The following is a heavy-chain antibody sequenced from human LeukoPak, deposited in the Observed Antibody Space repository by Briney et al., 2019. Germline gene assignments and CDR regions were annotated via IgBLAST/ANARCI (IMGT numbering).Heavy chain of an antibody. Sequence: PGGSLRLSCAASVFTFSSYAMHWVRQAPGKGLEWVGVISYDESNKYYADSVKGRFNISRDNSKNTLYLQMNSLRAEDTAVYYWAGERGVYYYYGMDVWGQGTTVSVSS. CDR2: ISYDESNK. V-gene: IGHV3-30-3*01. J-gene: IGHJ6*02. CDR1: VFTFSSYA. CDR3: AGERGVYYYYGMDV. D-gene: IGHD3-10*01.